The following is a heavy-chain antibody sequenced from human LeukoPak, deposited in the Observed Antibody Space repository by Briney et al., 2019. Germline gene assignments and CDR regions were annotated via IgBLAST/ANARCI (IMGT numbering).Heavy chain of an antibody. V-gene: IGHV1-2*02. CDR1: GYTFTGYY. J-gene: IGHJ4*02. CDR3: ARISQAVAFDY. D-gene: IGHD6-19*01. Sequence: ASVKVSCEASGYTFTGYYMHWVRQAPGQGLEWTGWINPNSGGTNYAQKFQGRVTMTRDTSISTAYMELSRLRSDDTAVYYCARISQAVAFDYWGQGTLVTVSS. CDR2: INPNSGGT.